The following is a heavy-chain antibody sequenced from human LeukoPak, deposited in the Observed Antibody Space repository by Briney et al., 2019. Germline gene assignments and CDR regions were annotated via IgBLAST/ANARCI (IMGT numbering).Heavy chain of an antibody. Sequence: SETLSLTCTVSGGSISSSSYYWGWIRQPPGKGLEWIGSISYSGSTHYNPSLKSRVTISVDTSKNQFSLRLSSVTAADTVVYYCARDLYSSRTNDAFVIWGQGTMLTISS. CDR2: ISYSGST. D-gene: IGHD6-13*01. V-gene: IGHV4-39*07. CDR3: ARDLYSSRTNDAFVI. J-gene: IGHJ3*02. CDR1: GGSISSSSYY.